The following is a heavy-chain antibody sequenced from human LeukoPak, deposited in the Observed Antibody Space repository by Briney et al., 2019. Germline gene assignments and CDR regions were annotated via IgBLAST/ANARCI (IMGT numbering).Heavy chain of an antibody. CDR2: INHSGST. J-gene: IGHJ4*02. CDR1: GGSFSGYY. CDR3: ARISIAAAGTGY. V-gene: IGHV4-34*01. Sequence: PSETLSLTCAVYGGSFSGYYWSWIRQPPGKGLEWIGEINHSGSTNYNPSLKSRVTISVDTSKNQFSLKLSSVTAADTAVYYCARISIAAAGTGYWGQGTLVTVSS. D-gene: IGHD6-13*01.